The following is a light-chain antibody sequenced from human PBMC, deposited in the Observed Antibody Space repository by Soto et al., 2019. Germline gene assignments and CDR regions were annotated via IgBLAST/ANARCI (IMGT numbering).Light chain of an antibody. CDR3: QQWNSYSWT. CDR1: RTPMGW. CDR2: KAS. Sequence: DIQLTKSPPPRSASVGDRAIITCGPIRTPMGWLAWYQQKPGKAPKLLIYKASTLKSGVPSRFSGSGSGTEFTLTISSLQPDDFATYYCQQWNSYSWTFGQGTKVEI. V-gene: IGKV1-5*03. J-gene: IGKJ1*01.